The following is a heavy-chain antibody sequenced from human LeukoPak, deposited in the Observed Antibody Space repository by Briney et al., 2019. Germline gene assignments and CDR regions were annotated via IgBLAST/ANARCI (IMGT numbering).Heavy chain of an antibody. J-gene: IGHJ4*02. Sequence: SVKVSCKASGGTFSSYAISWVRQAPGQGLEWMGRIIPILGIANYAQKFQGRVTITADKSTSTAYMELSSLRSEDTAVYYCARAPQRGYSYGSFDYWGQGTLVTVSS. CDR3: ARAPQRGYSYGSFDY. V-gene: IGHV1-69*04. CDR1: GGTFSSYA. CDR2: IIPILGIA. D-gene: IGHD5-18*01.